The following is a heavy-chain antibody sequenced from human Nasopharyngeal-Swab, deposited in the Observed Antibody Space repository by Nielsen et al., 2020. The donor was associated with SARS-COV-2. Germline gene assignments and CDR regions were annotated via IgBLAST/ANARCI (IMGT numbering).Heavy chain of an antibody. CDR1: GFTFSSYA. V-gene: IGHV3-74*01. D-gene: IGHD5-12*01. Sequence: GGSLRLSCEASGFTFSSYAMSWVRQAPGKGLVWVSRINDDGRDTIYADSVKGRFTISRDNAKNTLYLQMNSLRAEDTAVYYCVRATNLGGSLWVPDYWGQGTLVTVSS. J-gene: IGHJ4*02. CDR2: INDDGRDT. CDR3: VRATNLGGSLWVPDY.